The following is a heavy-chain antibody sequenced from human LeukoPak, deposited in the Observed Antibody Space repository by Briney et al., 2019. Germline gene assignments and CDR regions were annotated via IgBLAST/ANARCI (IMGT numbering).Heavy chain of an antibody. CDR1: RFTFSSYG. CDR2: ISSSGGST. J-gene: IGHJ4*02. Sequence: GGSLRLACAASRFTFSSYGMSWVRQAPGKGLEWVSGISSSGGSTYYADSVKGRFTISRDNSRNTLYLQMNSLRAEDTAVYYCARHLLWFGELSGGFDYWGQGTLVTVSS. V-gene: IGHV3-23*01. CDR3: ARHLLWFGELSGGFDY. D-gene: IGHD3-10*01.